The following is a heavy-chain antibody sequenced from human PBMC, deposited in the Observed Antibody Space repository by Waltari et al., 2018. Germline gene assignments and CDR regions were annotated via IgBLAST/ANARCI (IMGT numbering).Heavy chain of an antibody. CDR3: ARTTHLSGSYRYFDY. V-gene: IGHV4-61*09. Sequence: QVQLQESGPGLVKPSQTLSLTCTVSGGSISSGRYYWSWSRQPAGKGLEWIGYIYTSGSTNYNPSLKSRVTISVDTSKNQFSLKLSSVTAADTAVYYCARTTHLSGSYRYFDYWGQGTLVTVSS. J-gene: IGHJ4*02. CDR1: GGSISSGRYY. CDR2: IYTSGST. D-gene: IGHD3-16*02.